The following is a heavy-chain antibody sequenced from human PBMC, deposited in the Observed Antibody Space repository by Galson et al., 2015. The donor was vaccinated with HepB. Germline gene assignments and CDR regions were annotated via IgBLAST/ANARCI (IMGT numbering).Heavy chain of an antibody. V-gene: IGHV1-46*01. J-gene: IGHJ4*02. Sequence: TFPSYYMHWVRQAPGQGLEWMGIINPSGGSTSYAQKFQGRVTMTRDTSTSTVYMELSSLRSEDTAVYYCARDSSIVSRCGGHWGQGTLVTVSS. CDR1: TFPSYY. CDR2: INPSGGST. D-gene: IGHD1-26*01. CDR3: ARDSSIVSRCGGH.